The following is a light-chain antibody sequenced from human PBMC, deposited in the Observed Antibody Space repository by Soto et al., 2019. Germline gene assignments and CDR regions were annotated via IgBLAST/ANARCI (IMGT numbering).Light chain of an antibody. CDR1: HSVNSY. J-gene: IGKJ1*01. Sequence: EIVLTQSPATLSLSPGERATLSCRASHSVNSYLAWYQQKPGQAPRLLFYDASNRATGIPARFSGSGSGTDFTLTISSLEPEDFAVYYCQQRSHWPRTFGQGTKVDIK. CDR3: QQRSHWPRT. CDR2: DAS. V-gene: IGKV3-11*01.